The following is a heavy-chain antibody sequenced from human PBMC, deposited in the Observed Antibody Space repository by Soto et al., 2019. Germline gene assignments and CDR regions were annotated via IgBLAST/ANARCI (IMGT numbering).Heavy chain of an antibody. Sequence: GGSLRLSGAASGFTFIDSSISWVRQAPGMWLHWASTISDSGSRTFYADSVKGRFIISRDNSKNTLYLQMNSLRAEDTAVFYCVKGKVGHARFDFSGQGTLVTVSS. J-gene: IGHJ4*02. CDR1: GFTFIDSS. V-gene: IGHV3-23*01. CDR2: ISDSGSRT. CDR3: VKGKVGHARFDF.